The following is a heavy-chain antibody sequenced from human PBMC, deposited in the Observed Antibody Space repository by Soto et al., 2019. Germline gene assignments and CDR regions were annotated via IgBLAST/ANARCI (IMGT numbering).Heavy chain of an antibody. V-gene: IGHV1-8*01. CDR3: ARDYGGNSGPQYNWFDP. CDR2: MNPNSGNT. D-gene: IGHD4-17*01. CDR1: GYTFTSYD. Sequence: ASVKVSCKASGYTFTSYDINWVRQATGQGLEWMGWMNPNSGNTGYAQKFQGRVTMTRNTSISTAYMELSSLRSEDTAVYYCARDYGGNSGPQYNWFDPWGQGTLVTVSS. J-gene: IGHJ5*02.